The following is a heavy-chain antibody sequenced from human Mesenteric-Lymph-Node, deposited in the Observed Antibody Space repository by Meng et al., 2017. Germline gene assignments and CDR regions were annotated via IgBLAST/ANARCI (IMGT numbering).Heavy chain of an antibody. V-gene: IGHV3-30*01. CDR3: ARDWGRRGYCSGGSCYLPQYYYYGMDV. D-gene: IGHD2-15*01. CDR1: GFTFSDCE. J-gene: IGHJ6*02. CDR2: ISYDGSNK. Sequence: GESLKISCAVSGFTFSDCEMNWVRQAPGKGLEWVAVISYDGSNKYYADSVKGRFTISRDNSKNTLYLQMNSLRAEDTAVYYCARDWGRRGYCSGGSCYLPQYYYYGMDVWGQGTTVTV.